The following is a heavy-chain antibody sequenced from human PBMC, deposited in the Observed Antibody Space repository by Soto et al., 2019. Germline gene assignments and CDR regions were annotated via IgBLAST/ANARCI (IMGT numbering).Heavy chain of an antibody. CDR3: AMTTVTYPDYFDF. D-gene: IGHD4-17*01. CDR2: VHHSGTT. J-gene: IGHJ4*02. V-gene: IGHV4-4*02. Sequence: SETLSLTCAVSGDSVSNNNWWTWVLQPPGKALEWIGGVHHSGTTNYTPSLKTRVTISVDTSKNYFSLRLSSVTAADTAMYYCAMTTVTYPDYFDFWGQGSLVTVSS. CDR1: GDSVSNNNW.